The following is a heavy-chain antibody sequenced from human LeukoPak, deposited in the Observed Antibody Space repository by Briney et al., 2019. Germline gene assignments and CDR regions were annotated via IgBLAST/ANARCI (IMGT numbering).Heavy chain of an antibody. D-gene: IGHD3-22*01. CDR3: ARASPSYYYDSSGYWNYFDY. Sequence: GASVKVSCKASGYTFTGYYMHWVRQAPGQGLEWMGWINPNSGGTNYAQKFQGRVTMTRDTSISTVYMELSRLRSDDTAVYYCARASPSYYYDSSGYWNYFDYWGQGTLVTVSS. CDR2: INPNSGGT. CDR1: GYTFTGYY. J-gene: IGHJ4*02. V-gene: IGHV1-2*02.